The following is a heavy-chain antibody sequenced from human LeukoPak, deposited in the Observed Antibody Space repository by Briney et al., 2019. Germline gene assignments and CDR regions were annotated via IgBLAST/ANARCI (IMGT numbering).Heavy chain of an antibody. D-gene: IGHD2-21*01. V-gene: IGHV3-23*01. Sequence: GGSLRLSCTASGFTFSSYAMSWVRQAPGKGPEWVSTISGSGGTTYYADSVKGRFTISRDNSRNTEYLQMNSLRAEDTAVYYCAKRTLTPGESHSPLDYWGQGTLVTVSS. CDR3: AKRTLTPGESHSPLDY. CDR1: GFTFSSYA. CDR2: ISGSGGTT. J-gene: IGHJ4*02.